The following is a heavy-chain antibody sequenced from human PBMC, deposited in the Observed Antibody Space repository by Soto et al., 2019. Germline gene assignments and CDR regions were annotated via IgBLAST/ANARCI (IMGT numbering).Heavy chain of an antibody. CDR3: ARDLNSSGWSTVSAY. J-gene: IGHJ4*02. Sequence: SVKVCCRASGYTFTSYGISWVRQAPGQGLEWMGWISAYNGNTNYAQKRQGRVTMTTDTSTSTAYMELRSLRSDDTAVYYCARDLNSSGWSTVSAYWGQGTLVTVSS. D-gene: IGHD6-19*01. V-gene: IGHV1-18*01. CDR2: ISAYNGNT. CDR1: GYTFTSYG.